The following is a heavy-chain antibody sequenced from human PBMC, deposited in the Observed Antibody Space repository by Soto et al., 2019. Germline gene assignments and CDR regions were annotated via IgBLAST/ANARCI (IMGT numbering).Heavy chain of an antibody. J-gene: IGHJ4*02. Sequence: ETLSLTCTVSGASITGSSYWSWIRQPAGKGLEWIGRFSLSGTTNYNPSLRGRVTMSADVSKNQFSLRLTSVTAADTALYYCARGMTPLGAPAWYYFDSWGQGTLVTVSS. D-gene: IGHD2-15*01. CDR1: GASITGSSY. CDR2: FSLSGTT. V-gene: IGHV4-4*07. CDR3: ARGMTPLGAPAWYYFDS.